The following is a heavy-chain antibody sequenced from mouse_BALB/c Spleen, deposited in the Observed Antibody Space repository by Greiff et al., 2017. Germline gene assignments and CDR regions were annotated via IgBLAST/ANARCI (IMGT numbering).Heavy chain of an antibody. D-gene: IGHD1-1*01. J-gene: IGHJ2*01. CDR1: GFTFSSYA. V-gene: IGHV5-6-5*01. Sequence: EVQGVESGGGLVKPGGSLKLSCAASGFTFSSYAMSWVRQTPEKRLEWVASISSGGSTYYPDSVKGRFTISRDNARNILYLQMSSLRSEDTAMYYCARGDPSYYPYYFDYWGQGTTLTVSS. CDR2: ISSGGST. CDR3: ARGDPSYYPYYFDY.